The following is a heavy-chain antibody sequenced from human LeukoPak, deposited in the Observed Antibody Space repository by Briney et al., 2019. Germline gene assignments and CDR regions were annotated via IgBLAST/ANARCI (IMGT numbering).Heavy chain of an antibody. CDR3: AKSPSGWANWFDP. CDR2: MYHTGST. D-gene: IGHD1-26*01. J-gene: IGHJ5*02. CDR1: GGSISTNY. Sequence: PSETLPLTCTVSGGSISTNYWSWIRQPPGKGLEWIGYMYHTGSTNYNPSLKSRVTISIDTSKNQFSLKLTSVTAADTAVYYCAKSPSGWANWFDPWGQGALVTVSS. V-gene: IGHV4-59*08.